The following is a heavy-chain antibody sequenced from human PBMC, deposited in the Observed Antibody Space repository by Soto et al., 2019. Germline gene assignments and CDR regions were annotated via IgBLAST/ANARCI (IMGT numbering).Heavy chain of an antibody. CDR2: IGPSSGNT. V-gene: IGHV1-18*01. CDR1: GYTFTSYT. Sequence: QVQLLQSGGQVKKPGDSVKVSCKASGYTFTSYTFSWVRQAPGQGLEWVGCIGPSSGNTDSARNLQGRVTMTTYPSTSTAYMELRSLRSDDTAVYYCARDTGNFFDYWGQGTLVTVSS. J-gene: IGHJ4*02. CDR3: ARDTGNFFDY.